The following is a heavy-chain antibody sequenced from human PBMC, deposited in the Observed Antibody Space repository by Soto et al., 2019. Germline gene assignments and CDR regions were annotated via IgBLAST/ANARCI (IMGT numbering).Heavy chain of an antibody. CDR3: ARTDRDFYGLDV. V-gene: IGHV3-13*05. CDR1: GFTFRNYD. J-gene: IGHJ6*02. CDR2: ISAAGDP. Sequence: EVQLVESGGGLVQPGGSLRLSCEASGFTFRNYDMHWVRQGTGKGLEWVSGISAAGDPDYADSVEGRFTISRENAQNSFFLQMNSLRVGATAVYYCARTDRDFYGLDVLSLGTTVIVSS.